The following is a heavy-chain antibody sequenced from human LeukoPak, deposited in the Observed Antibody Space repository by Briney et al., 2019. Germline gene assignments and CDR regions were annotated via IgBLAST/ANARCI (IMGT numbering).Heavy chain of an antibody. J-gene: IGHJ1*01. Sequence: GGSLRLSCAASGFTFGSYSMNWVRQAPGKGLEWVSYISSSSSTIYYADSVKGRFTISRDNAKNSLYLQMNSLRAEDTAVYYCARSIAAAAPFQHWGQGTLVTVSS. CDR3: ARSIAAAAPFQH. D-gene: IGHD6-13*01. CDR1: GFTFGSYS. CDR2: ISSSSSTI. V-gene: IGHV3-48*04.